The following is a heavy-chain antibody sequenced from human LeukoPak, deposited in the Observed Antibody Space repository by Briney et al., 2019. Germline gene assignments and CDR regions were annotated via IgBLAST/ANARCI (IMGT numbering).Heavy chain of an antibody. CDR2: ISGSGGST. V-gene: IGHV3-23*01. CDR3: ARASRGGAVNFDY. D-gene: IGHD6-19*01. J-gene: IGHJ4*02. CDR1: GFTFSSYA. Sequence: GGSLRLSCAASGFTFSSYAMDWVRLAPGKGLEWVSAISGSGGSTYYADSVKGRFTISRDNSKNTLYLQMNTLRAEDTAIYYCARASRGGAVNFDYWGQGTLVTVSS.